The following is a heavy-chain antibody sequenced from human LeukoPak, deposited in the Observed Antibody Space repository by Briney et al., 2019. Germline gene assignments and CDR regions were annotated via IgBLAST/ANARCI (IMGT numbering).Heavy chain of an antibody. CDR3: ASPNVPTYYYGSGSYSGFDY. Sequence: SETLSLTCTVSGGSISSSSYYWGWIRQPPGKGLEWIGSVYYSGSTYYNPSLKGRVTISVDTSKNQFSLKLSSVTAADTAVYYCASPNVPTYYYGSGSYSGFDYWGQGTLVTDSS. D-gene: IGHD3-10*01. CDR1: GGSISSSSYY. CDR2: VYYSGST. V-gene: IGHV4-39*01. J-gene: IGHJ4*02.